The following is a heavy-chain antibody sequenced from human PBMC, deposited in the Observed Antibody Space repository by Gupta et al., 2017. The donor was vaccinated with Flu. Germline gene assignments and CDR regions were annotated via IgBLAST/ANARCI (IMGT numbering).Heavy chain of an antibody. CDR1: GFTFSRST. CDR2: ISGGSIYI. Sequence: EVRLVESGGGLVKPGESLRLSCAASGFTFSRSTMTWVRQAPGKGLEWVSSISGGSIYIHYTDSVQGRFTISRDNAKNSLYLQMNSLRAEDTAVYYCARDADVQSYVFDKWGQGILVTVSS. D-gene: IGHD4-11*01. CDR3: ARDADVQSYVFDK. V-gene: IGHV3-21*01. J-gene: IGHJ4*02.